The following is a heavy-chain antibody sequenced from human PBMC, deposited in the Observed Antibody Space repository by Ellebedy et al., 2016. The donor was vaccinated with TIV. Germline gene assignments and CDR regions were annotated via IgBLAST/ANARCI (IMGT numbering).Heavy chain of an antibody. V-gene: IGHV3-66*01. CDR2: IYTDGGT. Sequence: GESLKISCAASGFTVSSSFMSWVRQAPGKGLEWVSVIYTDGGTNYTDSVLGRFDLSRDSSKNTLYLQMNSLRADGTAVYYCARDPRGGGDYGDNWFDPWGQGTLVTVSS. CDR1: GFTVSSSF. D-gene: IGHD4-17*01. J-gene: IGHJ5*02. CDR3: ARDPRGGGDYGDNWFDP.